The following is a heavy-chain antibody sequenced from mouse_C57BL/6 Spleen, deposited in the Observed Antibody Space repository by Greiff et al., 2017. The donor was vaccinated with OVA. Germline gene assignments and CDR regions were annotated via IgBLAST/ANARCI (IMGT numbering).Heavy chain of an antibody. V-gene: IGHV1-22*01. CDR3: ARMITTVVPYAMDY. J-gene: IGHJ4*01. CDR1: GYTFTDYN. Sequence: VHVKQSGPELVKPGASVKMSCKASGYTFTDYNMHWVKQSHGKSLEWIGYINPNNGGTSYNQKFKGKATLTVNKSSSTAYMELRSLTSEDSAVYYCARMITTVVPYAMDYWGQGTSVTVSS. D-gene: IGHD1-1*01. CDR2: INPNNGGT.